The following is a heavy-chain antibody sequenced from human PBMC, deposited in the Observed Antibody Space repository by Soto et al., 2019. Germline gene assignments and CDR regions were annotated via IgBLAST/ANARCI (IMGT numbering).Heavy chain of an antibody. Sequence: SSETLSLTCAVYGGSFSGYYWSWIRQPPGKGLEWIGEINHSGSTNYNPSLKSRVTISVDTSKNQFSLKLSSVTAADTAVYYCAREVAARPLYYSYYMDVWGKGTTVTVSS. CDR1: GGSFSGYY. V-gene: IGHV4-34*01. D-gene: IGHD6-6*01. CDR3: AREVAARPLYYSYYMDV. CDR2: INHSGST. J-gene: IGHJ6*03.